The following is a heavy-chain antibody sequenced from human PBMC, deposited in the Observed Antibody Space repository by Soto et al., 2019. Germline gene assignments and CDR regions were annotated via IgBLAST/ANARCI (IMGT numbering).Heavy chain of an antibody. Sequence: QVQLQQWGAGLLKPSETLSLTCAVYGGSFSGYYWSWIRQPPGKGLEWIGEINHSGSTNYNPSLKRRVTISVDTSKHQFSLKLSSVTAADTAVYYCARGYRPLKRDAFDIWGQGTMVTVSS. J-gene: IGHJ3*02. CDR3: ARGYRPLKRDAFDI. V-gene: IGHV4-34*01. D-gene: IGHD4-4*01. CDR1: GGSFSGYY. CDR2: INHSGST.